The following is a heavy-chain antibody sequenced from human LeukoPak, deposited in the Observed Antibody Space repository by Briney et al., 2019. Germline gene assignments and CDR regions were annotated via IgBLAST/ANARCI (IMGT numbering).Heavy chain of an antibody. CDR1: GFTFSSFG. CDR2: ISYDGSNE. CDR3: AKVPYYGDFYYYGVDV. D-gene: IGHD3-3*01. V-gene: IGHV3-30*18. Sequence: GGSLRLSCAASGFTFSSFGMHWVRQAPGKGVGWVGLISYDGSNEYYADSVKGRFTISRVNSKNALYLQMNSLRAGDTAVYYCAKVPYYGDFYYYGVDVWGQGATVTVSS. J-gene: IGHJ6*02.